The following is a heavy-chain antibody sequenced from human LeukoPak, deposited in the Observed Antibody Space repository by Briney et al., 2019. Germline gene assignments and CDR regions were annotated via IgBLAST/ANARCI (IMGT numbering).Heavy chain of an antibody. D-gene: IGHD5-18*01. CDR1: GFTFSTYW. CDR3: ARDAVTPFDY. V-gene: IGHV3-7*01. CDR2: IKQDGSEK. J-gene: IGHJ4*02. Sequence: GGCLRLSCAASGFTFSTYWMRWVRQAPGKGLEWVADIKQDGSEKHYVDSVEGRFTISRDSAKNSLYLQMNSLRAEDTAMYYCARDAVTPFDYWGQGTLVTVSS.